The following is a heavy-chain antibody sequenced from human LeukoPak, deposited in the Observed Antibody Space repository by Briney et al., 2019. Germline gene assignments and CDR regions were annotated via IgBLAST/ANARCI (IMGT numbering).Heavy chain of an antibody. V-gene: IGHV3-23*01. CDR3: AKDLSSGWYPYYFDF. Sequence: PGGSLTLSCAASGFTFSNYAMNWVRQAPGKGLEWVSAISGSGAATFNADSVKGRFTISRDNSKNTLYLQTNSLRAEDTAVYYCAKDLSSGWYPYYFDFWGRGTLVTVSS. CDR2: ISGSGAAT. D-gene: IGHD6-19*01. CDR1: GFTFSNYA. J-gene: IGHJ4*02.